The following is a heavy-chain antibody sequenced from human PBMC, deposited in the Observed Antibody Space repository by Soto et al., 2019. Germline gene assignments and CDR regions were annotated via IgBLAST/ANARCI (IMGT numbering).Heavy chain of an antibody. Sequence: QVQLVESGGGVVQPGRSLRLSCAASGFTFSSYGMHWVRQAPGKGLEWVAVISYDGSNKYYADSVKGRFTISRDNSKNTLYLQMNSLRAEDTAVYYCAKDRRVTICGVVPASPGYWGQGTLGTVSS. CDR3: AKDRRVTICGVVPASPGY. J-gene: IGHJ4*02. CDR1: GFTFSSYG. V-gene: IGHV3-30*18. CDR2: ISYDGSNK. D-gene: IGHD3-3*01.